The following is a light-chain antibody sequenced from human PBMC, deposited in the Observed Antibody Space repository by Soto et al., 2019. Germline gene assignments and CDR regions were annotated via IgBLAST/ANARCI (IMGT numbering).Light chain of an antibody. V-gene: IGKV1-5*03. J-gene: IGKJ2*02. CDR3: QQYISESRT. CDR2: QAS. CDR1: RSISTW. Sequence: DIQMTQSPSTLSASVGDRVTINCRASRSISTWLAWYQHRQGKAPKLLIYQASSLEDGVPSRFSGSGSGTEFTLTISSLQPDDFATYYCQQYISESRTFGQGTKVESK.